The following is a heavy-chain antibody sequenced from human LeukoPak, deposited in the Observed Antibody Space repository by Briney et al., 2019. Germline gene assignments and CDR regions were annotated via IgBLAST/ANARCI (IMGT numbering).Heavy chain of an antibody. CDR2: ISGGNGET. D-gene: IGHD1-26*01. Sequence: ASVKVSCKGYGYTFSAYVLHWVRQAPGQSLEWMGWISGGNGETRYSENFHGRVTITRDAPAKTSYMELSSLGLEDTAVYYCARGWWDLGEIPFWGQGTLVTVSS. J-gene: IGHJ4*02. CDR1: GYTFSAYV. CDR3: ARGWWDLGEIPF. V-gene: IGHV1-3*01.